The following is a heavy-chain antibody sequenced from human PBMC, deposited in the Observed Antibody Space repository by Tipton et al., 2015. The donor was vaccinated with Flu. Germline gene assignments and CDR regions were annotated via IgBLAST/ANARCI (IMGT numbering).Heavy chain of an antibody. Sequence: VQLVQSGGGLVQPGRSLRLSCEASGFTFDDYAMHWVRQAPGKGLEWVSGIKWNSDNIGYADSVKGRFTISRDNAENSLHLQMNSLRVEDTAMYYCAKDANFDFGSGTGGYFDYWGQGILVTVSS. D-gene: IGHD3-10*01. CDR1: GFTFDDYA. CDR2: IKWNSDNI. CDR3: AKDANFDFGSGTGGYFDY. V-gene: IGHV3-9*01. J-gene: IGHJ4*02.